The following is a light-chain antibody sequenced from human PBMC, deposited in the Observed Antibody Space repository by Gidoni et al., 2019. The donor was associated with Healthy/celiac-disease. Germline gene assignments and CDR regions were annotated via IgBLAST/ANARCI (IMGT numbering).Light chain of an antibody. J-gene: IGKJ2*01. V-gene: IGKV3-15*01. CDR2: GAS. CDR1: QSVSSI. CDR3: QQYNNWPYT. Sequence: EIVMTQSPATLSVSPGERATLSCRASQSVSSILAWYQQKPGQAPRLLIYGASTRATGIPARFSGSGSGTEFTLTISSLQSEDFAVYYCQQYNNWPYTFGQXTKLEIK.